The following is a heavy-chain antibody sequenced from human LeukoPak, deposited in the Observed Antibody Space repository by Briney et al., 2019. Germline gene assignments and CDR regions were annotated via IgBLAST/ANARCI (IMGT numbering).Heavy chain of an antibody. CDR3: ASSQYGDYAFDY. CDR2: IIPIFGTA. J-gene: IGHJ4*02. Sequence: GASVKVSCKASGGTFSSYAISWVRQAPGQGLEWMGGIIPIFGTANYAQKFQGRVTITRDTSASTAYMELSSLRSEDMAVYYCASSQYGDYAFDYWGQGTLVTVSS. D-gene: IGHD4-17*01. CDR1: GGTFSSYA. V-gene: IGHV1-69*05.